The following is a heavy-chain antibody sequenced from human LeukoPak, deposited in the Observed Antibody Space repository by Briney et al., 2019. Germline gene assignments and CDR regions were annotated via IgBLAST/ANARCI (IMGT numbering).Heavy chain of an antibody. CDR1: GGTFSSYA. Sequence: GASVKVSCKPSGGTFSSYAISWVRQAPGQGLEWMGGIIPIFGTANYAQKFQGRVTITADESTSTAYMELSSLRSEDTAVYYCAKDRAYSDFWSTYYKAVTYDYWGQGTLVTVSS. V-gene: IGHV1-69*13. CDR2: IIPIFGTA. J-gene: IGHJ4*02. CDR3: AKDRAYSDFWSTYYKAVTYDY. D-gene: IGHD3-3*01.